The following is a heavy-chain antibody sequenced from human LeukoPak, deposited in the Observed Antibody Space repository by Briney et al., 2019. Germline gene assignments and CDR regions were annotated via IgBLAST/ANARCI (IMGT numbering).Heavy chain of an antibody. Sequence: PSQTLSLTCTVSGGSISSGSYYWSWIRQPAGKGLEWIGRIYTSGSTNYNPSLKSRVTISVDTSKNQFSLKLSSVTAADTAVYYCARNSCPSGSCYENRGYFDYWGQGTLATVSS. CDR3: ARNSCPSGSCYENRGYFDY. CDR2: IYTSGST. V-gene: IGHV4-61*02. CDR1: GGSISSGSYY. D-gene: IGHD2-15*01. J-gene: IGHJ4*02.